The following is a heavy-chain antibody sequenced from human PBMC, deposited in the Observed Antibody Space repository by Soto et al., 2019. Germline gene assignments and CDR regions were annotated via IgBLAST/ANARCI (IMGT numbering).Heavy chain of an antibody. D-gene: IGHD2-21*02. CDR3: AMSIVVVTALDY. V-gene: IGHV1-3*05. CDR1: GYTFTSYA. CDR2: INAGNGNT. J-gene: IGHJ4*02. Sequence: QVQLVQSGAEEKKPGASVKVSCKASGYTFTSYAMHWVRQAPGQRLEWMGWINAGNGNTKYSQKFQGRVNITRDTDASTAYMELSSLRSEDTAVYYCAMSIVVVTALDYWGQGTLVTVSS.